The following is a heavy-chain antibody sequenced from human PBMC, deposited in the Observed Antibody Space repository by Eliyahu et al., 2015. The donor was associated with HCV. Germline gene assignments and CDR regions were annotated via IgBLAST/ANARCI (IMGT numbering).Heavy chain of an antibody. D-gene: IGHD4-23*01. CDR2: IDSDDDK. CDR3: ARAPSGNSGLLRFDP. V-gene: IGHV2-70*20. CDR1: GFSLTTSGMS. J-gene: IGHJ5*02. Sequence: QVTLRESGPAVVKPTQTLTLTCTFSGFSLTTSGMSVTWVRQTPGKALEWLALIDSDDDKFYSSSLKTRLTISKDTSKNQVVLTMTNMDPVDTGTYYCARAPSGNSGLLRFDPWGQGVLVSVSS.